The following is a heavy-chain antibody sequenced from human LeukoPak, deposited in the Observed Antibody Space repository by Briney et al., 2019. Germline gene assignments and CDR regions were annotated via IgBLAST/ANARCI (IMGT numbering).Heavy chain of an antibody. J-gene: IGHJ5*02. D-gene: IGHD1/OR15-1a*01. CDR3: ARDTWNTVGVGP. CDR2: INPNSGGT. V-gene: IGHV1-2*02. Sequence: ASVKVSCKASGYTFTGYYMHWVRQAPGQGLEWMGWINPNSGGTNYAQKFQGRVTMTRDTSISTAYMELSRLRSDDTAVYYCARDTWNTVGVGPWGQGTLVTVSS. CDR1: GYTFTGYY.